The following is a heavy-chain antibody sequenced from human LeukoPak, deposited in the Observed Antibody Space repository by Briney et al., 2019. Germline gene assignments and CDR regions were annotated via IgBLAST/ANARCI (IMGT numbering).Heavy chain of an antibody. J-gene: IGHJ4*02. CDR1: GFTFSTYW. CDR2: INYDGTDT. CDR3: ARDGVSTVDFDY. V-gene: IGHV3-74*01. D-gene: IGHD1-14*01. Sequence: GGSLRLSCAASGFTFSTYWMHWVRQAPGKGPVWVSRINYDGTDTVYTDFVKGRFTISRDNAKNTLYLQMNSLRAEDTAVYYCARDGVSTVDFDYWGQGTLVTVSS.